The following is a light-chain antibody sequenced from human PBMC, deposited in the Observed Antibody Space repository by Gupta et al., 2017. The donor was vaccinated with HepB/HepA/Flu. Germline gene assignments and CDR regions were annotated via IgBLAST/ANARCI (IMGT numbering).Light chain of an antibody. Sequence: EIVLTQSPGILSLSPGEGATLSCRASQSVYNGHLAWYQQKPGQAPRLLIYGVSRRATGTPDRFSGSGSGTDFTLTISTLEPEDFALYHCHQYDDSPTFGQGTRVEIK. CDR3: HQYDDSPT. CDR1: QSVYNGH. CDR2: GVS. V-gene: IGKV3-20*01. J-gene: IGKJ1*01.